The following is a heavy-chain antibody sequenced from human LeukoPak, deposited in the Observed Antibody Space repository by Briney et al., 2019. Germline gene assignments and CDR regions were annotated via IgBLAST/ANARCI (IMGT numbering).Heavy chain of an antibody. V-gene: IGHV3-30*18. CDR2: ISYDGSNK. CDR3: AKDSSGYDYGAGY. CDR1: GFTFSSYG. D-gene: IGHD5-12*01. J-gene: IGHJ4*02. Sequence: PGGSLRLSCAASGFTFSSYGMHWVRQAPGKGLEWVAVISYDGSNKYYADSVKGRFIIPRDNYKNTLYLQMNSLRAEDTAVYYCAKDSSGYDYGAGYWGQGILVTVFS.